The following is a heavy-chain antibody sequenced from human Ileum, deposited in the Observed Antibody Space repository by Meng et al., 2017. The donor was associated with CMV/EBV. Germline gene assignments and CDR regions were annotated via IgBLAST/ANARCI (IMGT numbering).Heavy chain of an antibody. D-gene: IGHD2-2*01. CDR2: IRNKANNYAT. CDR1: GFTLSDST. CDR3: VAPSCSSTNCYAADF. V-gene: IGHV3-73*01. Sequence: GESLKISCAASGFTLSDSTMHWVRQASGKGLEWVGHIRNKANNYATAYAASVKGRFTISRDDSSSTTYLQLSSVKADDTAVYYCVAPSCSSTNCYAADFWGQGTLVTVSS. J-gene: IGHJ4*02.